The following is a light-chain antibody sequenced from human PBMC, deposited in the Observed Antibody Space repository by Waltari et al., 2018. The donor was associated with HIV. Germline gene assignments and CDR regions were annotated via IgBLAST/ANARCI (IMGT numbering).Light chain of an antibody. Sequence: QSVLKQPPSVSGAPGQRVPISRTGSSSHIAGGCDVHWSKPPPGTAPKLLICGNASPPAGGPCLFSGSKFGTSASLGITGLLAEDEAEYYCQSYDSSLSSWTVFGGGTKLTVL. CDR2: GNA. J-gene: IGLJ3*02. V-gene: IGLV1-40*01. CDR3: QSYDSSLSSWTV. CDR1: SSHIAGGCD.